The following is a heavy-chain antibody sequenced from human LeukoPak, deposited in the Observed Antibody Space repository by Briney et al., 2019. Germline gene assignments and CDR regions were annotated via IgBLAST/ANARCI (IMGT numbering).Heavy chain of an antibody. CDR1: GFTFSNYE. CDR2: IGRGYGIT. Sequence: PGGSLRLSCAASGFTFSNYEFNWVRQAPGKGLEWVSYIGRGYGITYYADSVKGRFTVSRDDAKNSVYLQMNSLRAEDTALYYCASETVHYWGQGILVTVSS. CDR3: ASETVHY. D-gene: IGHD4-17*01. J-gene: IGHJ4*02. V-gene: IGHV3-48*03.